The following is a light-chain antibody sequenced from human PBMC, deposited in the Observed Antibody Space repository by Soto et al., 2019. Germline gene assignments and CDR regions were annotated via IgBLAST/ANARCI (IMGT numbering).Light chain of an antibody. CDR1: QSILYSSNNKNN. CDR2: WTS. J-gene: IGKJ3*01. Sequence: DIVMTQSPDSLAVSLGERATINCKSSQSILYSSNNKNNLAWYQQKPGQPPKLLIYWTSTRESGVPDRFSGSGSGTDFTLTISSLQAEDVAVYSCQQYYSSPPTFGPGTKVDI. V-gene: IGKV4-1*01. CDR3: QQYYSSPPT.